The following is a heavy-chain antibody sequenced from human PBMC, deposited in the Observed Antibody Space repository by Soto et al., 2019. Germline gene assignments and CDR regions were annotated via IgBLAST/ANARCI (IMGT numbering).Heavy chain of an antibody. V-gene: IGHV3-21*01. CDR2: ISSSSSYI. J-gene: IGHJ4*02. CDR1: GFSFSVYT. CDR3: ARGKTARKPPDN. D-gene: IGHD6-6*01. Sequence: PGGSLRLSCAASGFSFSVYTMNWVRQAPGKGLEWVSSISSSSSYIYYADSLKGRFTISRDNAKNSVYLQMNSLRAEDTAIYYCARGKTARKPPDNWGQGTLVTVYS.